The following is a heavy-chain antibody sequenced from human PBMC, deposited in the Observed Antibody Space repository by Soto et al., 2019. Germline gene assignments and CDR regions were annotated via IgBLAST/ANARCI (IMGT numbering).Heavy chain of an antibody. V-gene: IGHV5-51*01. CDR1: GSRFTNSW. CDR3: ARRKASSTTSLSFRAGFHY. D-gene: IGHD2-2*01. CDR2: IYPGDSDT. Sequence: GGCLKISCPGSGSRFTNSWIGWVRPMPGKGLEWMGLIYPGDSDTRYSPSFEGQVTISADKSISTAYLQWSGLKASDTAMYYCARRKASSTTSLSFRAGFHYWGQGTLVTVSP. J-gene: IGHJ4*02.